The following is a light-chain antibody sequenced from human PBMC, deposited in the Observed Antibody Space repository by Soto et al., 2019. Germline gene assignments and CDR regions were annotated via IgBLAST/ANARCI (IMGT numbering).Light chain of an antibody. J-gene: IGKJ4*01. Sequence: IQMSQSPSSLSAFLGDRVTITCRASQDIGNFLAWYQQKPGKVPKLLIYAASTLQSGVPSRFSGSGSGTDFTLTISSLQPEDVATYYCQKCKVAPFTFGGGTKVDIK. V-gene: IGKV1-27*01. CDR2: AAS. CDR3: QKCKVAPFT. CDR1: QDIGNF.